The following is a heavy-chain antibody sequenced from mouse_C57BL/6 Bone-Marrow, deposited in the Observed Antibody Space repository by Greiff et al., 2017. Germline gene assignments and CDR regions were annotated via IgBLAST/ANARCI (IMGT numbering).Heavy chain of an antibody. D-gene: IGHD2-14*01. CDR1: GYTFTEYT. CDR2: FYPGSGSI. CDR3: ARHEDRCYYLDY. Sequence: QVQLKESGAELVKPGASVKLSCKASGYTFTEYTIHWVKQRSGQGLEWIGWFYPGSGSIKYNEKFKDKATLTADKSSSTVYMELSRLTSEDSAVYFGARHEDRCYYLDYWGQGTTLTVSS. J-gene: IGHJ2*01. V-gene: IGHV1-62-2*01.